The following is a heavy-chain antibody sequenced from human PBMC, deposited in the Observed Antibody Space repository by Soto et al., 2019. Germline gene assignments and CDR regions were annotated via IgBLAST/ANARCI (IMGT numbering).Heavy chain of an antibody. V-gene: IGHV1-69*05. CDR1: GGTFSSYA. CDR3: HRGIYSGYDVTGNYYYGMDV. Sequence: GASVKVSCKASGGTFSSYAISWVRQAPGQGLEWMGGIIPIFGTANYAQKFQGRFTISRDNSKNTLYLQMNSLRAEDTAVYYCHRGIYSGYDVTGNYYYGMDVWGQGTTVTAP. CDR2: IIPIFGTA. J-gene: IGHJ6*02. D-gene: IGHD5-12*01.